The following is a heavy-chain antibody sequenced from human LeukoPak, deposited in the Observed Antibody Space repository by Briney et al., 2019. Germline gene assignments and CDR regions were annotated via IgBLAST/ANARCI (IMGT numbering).Heavy chain of an antibody. CDR1: GYTFTSYA. Sequence: ASVKVSCKASGYTFTSYAINWVRQAPGQGFEWMGWINTYNGNTNYAQKLQGRVTMTADISTSTAYMELRSLRSDVTAVYHCARGGSRMVTYGSLDYWGQGSLVTVSS. CDR3: ARGGSRMVTYGSLDY. CDR2: INTYNGNT. J-gene: IGHJ4*01. V-gene: IGHV1-18*01. D-gene: IGHD2-15*01.